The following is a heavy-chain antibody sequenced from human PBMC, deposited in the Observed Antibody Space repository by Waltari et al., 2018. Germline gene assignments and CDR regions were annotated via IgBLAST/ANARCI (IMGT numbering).Heavy chain of an antibody. CDR2: VLGSGRT. J-gene: IGHJ4*02. V-gene: IGHV4-4*02. Sequence: LSLICAVSGDSMNYWWSWVRQPPGKGLEWIGQVLGSGRTNYNPSFASRITISLDTSTHQFALKMTSATAADTALYYCARDRGRGLYLDTWGQGILVTVSP. D-gene: IGHD2-15*01. CDR1: GDSMNYW. CDR3: ARDRGRGLYLDT.